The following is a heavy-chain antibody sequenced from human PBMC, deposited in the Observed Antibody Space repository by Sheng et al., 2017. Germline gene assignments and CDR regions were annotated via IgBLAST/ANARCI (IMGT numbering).Heavy chain of an antibody. J-gene: IGHJ4*02. D-gene: IGHD3-3*01. CDR1: ESTFVNYA. Sequence: EVRLLESGGALVQPGGSLRLSCTAPESTFVNYAMSWVRQAPGKGLEWVSVITSNSGSTYYADSVKGRFTISRGNAALYLQMDSLRAEDTAFYYCARSVLTIFGVLDSWGQGALVTVSS. CDR2: ITSNSGST. CDR3: ARSVLTIFGVLDS. V-gene: IGHV3-23*01.